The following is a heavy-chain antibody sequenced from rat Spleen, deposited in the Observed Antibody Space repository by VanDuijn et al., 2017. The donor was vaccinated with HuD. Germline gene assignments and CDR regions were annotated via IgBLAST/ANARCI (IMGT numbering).Heavy chain of an antibody. CDR1: GFSVTSNS. V-gene: IGHV2-6*01. J-gene: IGHJ2*01. D-gene: IGHD1-12*02. Sequence: QVQLKESGPGLVQPSQTLSLTCTVSGFSVTSNSVSWVRQPPGKGLEWIAAISSGGNPNYNSALKSRLTISRDTSNSQVFLKMNRLQFGDTAIYFCASGRFDGIYYYAEAFDYWGQGVMVTVSS. CDR2: ISSGGNP. CDR3: ASGRFDGIYYYAEAFDY.